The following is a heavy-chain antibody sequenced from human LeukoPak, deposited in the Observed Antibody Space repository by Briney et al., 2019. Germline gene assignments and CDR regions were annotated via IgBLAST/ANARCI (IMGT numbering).Heavy chain of an antibody. D-gene: IGHD1-26*01. J-gene: IGHJ4*02. V-gene: IGHV4-39*01. CDR3: ARLYSRDRYYFDY. Sequence: SSETLSLTCTVSGGSISSSSYYWGWIRQPPGEGLEWIGSIYYSGSTYYNPSLKSRVTISVDTSKNQFSLKLSSVTAADTAVYYCARLYSRDRYYFDYWGQGTLVTVSS. CDR2: IYYSGST. CDR1: GGSISSSSYY.